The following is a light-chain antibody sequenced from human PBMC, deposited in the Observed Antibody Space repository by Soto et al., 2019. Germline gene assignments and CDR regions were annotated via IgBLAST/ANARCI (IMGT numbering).Light chain of an antibody. CDR1: SDDVGGYNF. Sequence: QSVLTQPASVSGSPGQSLTISCTGSSDDVGGYNFVSWYQQHPGKAPKLLIYGVSLRPSEVSYRFSASKSGNTASLTISGLQAEDEADYYCSSYRSSSTPYYVFGTGTKVTVL. CDR2: GVS. V-gene: IGLV2-14*01. J-gene: IGLJ1*01. CDR3: SSYRSSSTPYYV.